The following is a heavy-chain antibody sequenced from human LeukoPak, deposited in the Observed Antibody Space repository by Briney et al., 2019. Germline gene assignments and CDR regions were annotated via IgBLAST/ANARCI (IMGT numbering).Heavy chain of an antibody. CDR2: IYDGGST. CDR3: ARWSGYYTAHDV. D-gene: IGHD3-3*01. Sequence: PSQTLSLTCTVSGGSMSNYYWSWIRQPAGKGLEWIGRIYDGGSTNYNPSLKSRVTISLDTSKNQFSLKLTSVTAADAAVYYCARWSGYYTAHDVWGQGTLVTVSS. J-gene: IGHJ4*02. CDR1: GGSMSNYY. V-gene: IGHV4-4*07.